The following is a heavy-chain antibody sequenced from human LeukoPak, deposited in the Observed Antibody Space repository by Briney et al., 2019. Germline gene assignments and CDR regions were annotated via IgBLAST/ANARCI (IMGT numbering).Heavy chain of an antibody. D-gene: IGHD2-2*01. Sequence: ASVKVSCKASGYIFTTYFIHWVRQAPGQGLEWMGWINPNNGDTNYVQKFQGRVTMTRDTSISTAYMELTRLRSDDTAVYYCARGVGDIVVVPAAVGPDYWGQGTLVTVSS. CDR1: GYIFTTYF. V-gene: IGHV1-2*02. CDR3: ARGVGDIVVVPAAVGPDY. CDR2: INPNNGDT. J-gene: IGHJ4*02.